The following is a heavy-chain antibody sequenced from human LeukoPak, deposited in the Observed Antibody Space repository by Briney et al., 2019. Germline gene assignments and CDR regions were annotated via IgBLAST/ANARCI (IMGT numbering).Heavy chain of an antibody. D-gene: IGHD3-10*01. CDR3: ARENMVRGDGTFDI. CDR1: GFTVSSNY. V-gene: IGHV3-53*01. Sequence: PGGSLRLSCAASGFTVSSNYMSWVRQAPGKGLEWVSVIYSGGSTYYADSVKGRFTISRDNAKNSLYLQMNSLRAEDTAVYYCARENMVRGDGTFDIWGQGTMVTVSS. J-gene: IGHJ3*02. CDR2: IYSGGST.